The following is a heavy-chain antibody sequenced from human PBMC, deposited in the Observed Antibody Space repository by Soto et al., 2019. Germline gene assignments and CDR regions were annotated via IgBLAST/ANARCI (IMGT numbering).Heavy chain of an antibody. CDR2: IYYTGSA. V-gene: IGHV4-39*01. CDR3: ARHFYYDSSGYGFDP. CDR1: NGSISSRSHY. J-gene: IGHJ5*02. Sequence: QLQESGPGLVKPSETLSLICSVANGSISSRSHYWGWIRQSPGKGLEWIGSIYYTGSAYYNPSLRSRVAISVDTSKNQFSLKLNSVTATDTAVYYCARHFYYDSSGYGFDPWGQGTLVTVSS. D-gene: IGHD3-22*01.